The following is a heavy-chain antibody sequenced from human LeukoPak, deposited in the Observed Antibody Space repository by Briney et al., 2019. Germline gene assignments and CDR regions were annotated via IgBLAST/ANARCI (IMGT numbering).Heavy chain of an antibody. CDR1: GFLFSSYE. J-gene: IGHJ6*04. CDR3: AELGITMIGGV. V-gene: IGHV3-48*03. D-gene: IGHD3-10*02. Sequence: HPGGSLTLLCTASGFLFSSYEMIWVPRARGKGLEWVSYISSSGSTIYYADSVKGRFTISRDNAKNSLYLQMNSLRAEDTAVYYCAELGITMIGGVWGKGTTVTISS. CDR2: ISSSGSTI.